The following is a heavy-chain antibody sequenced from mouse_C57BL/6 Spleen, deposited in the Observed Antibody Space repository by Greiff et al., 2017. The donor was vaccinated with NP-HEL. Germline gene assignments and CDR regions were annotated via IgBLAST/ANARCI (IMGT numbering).Heavy chain of an antibody. Sequence: VQLQQSGPELVKPGASVKISCKASGYTFTDYYMNWVKQSHGKSLEWIGDINPNNGGTSYNQKFKGKATLTVDKSSSTAYMELRSLTSEDSAVYYCARRGDYDGGRYFDYWGQGTTLTVSS. D-gene: IGHD2-4*01. CDR2: INPNNGGT. J-gene: IGHJ2*01. CDR3: ARRGDYDGGRYFDY. CDR1: GYTFTDYY. V-gene: IGHV1-26*01.